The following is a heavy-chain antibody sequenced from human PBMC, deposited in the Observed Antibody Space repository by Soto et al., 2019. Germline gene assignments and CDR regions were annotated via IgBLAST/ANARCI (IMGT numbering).Heavy chain of an antibody. CDR3: ARRGYGSSCSYYYYYGRDV. Sequence: QVQLVQSGAEVKKPGASVKVSCKASGYTFTRYDINWVRQATGQGLEWMGWMNPNSGTTGYAQKFQGRVTMTRTTAIRTAYMEPSSLRSEDTAVYYCARRGYGSSCSYYYYYGRDVWGQGTTVTVPS. CDR1: GYTFTRYD. J-gene: IGHJ6*02. V-gene: IGHV1-8*01. D-gene: IGHD6-13*01. CDR2: MNPNSGTT.